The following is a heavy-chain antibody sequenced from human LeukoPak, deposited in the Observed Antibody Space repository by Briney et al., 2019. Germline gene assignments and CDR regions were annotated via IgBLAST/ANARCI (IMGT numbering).Heavy chain of an antibody. Sequence: GASVKVSCQASGYTFTRNGISWVRQAAGQGLEWMGWLNTYNGNTNYIQNLQGRFTMTTDTSTRTAYMALRGLRYDDTAVYYCARSSVVVSAAGDDAFDLWGQGTMVTVSS. V-gene: IGHV1-18*01. CDR1: GYTFTRNG. CDR2: LNTYNGNT. J-gene: IGHJ3*01. CDR3: ARSSVVVSAAGDDAFDL. D-gene: IGHD2-15*01.